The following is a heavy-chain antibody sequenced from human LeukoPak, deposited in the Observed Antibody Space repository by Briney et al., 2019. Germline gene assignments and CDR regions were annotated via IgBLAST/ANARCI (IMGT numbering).Heavy chain of an antibody. V-gene: IGHV2-5*01. CDR1: GFSLRTSGVG. CDR2: IYWNDDK. J-gene: IGHJ4*02. D-gene: IGHD2-2*01. Sequence: SGPTLGNPTQTLTLTCTFSGFSLRTSGVGVGWIRQPPGKALEWLALIYWNDDKRYSPSLKSRLTITKDTSKNQVVLTMTNMDPVDTATYYCAKGASNYCSSTSCFDYWGQGTLVTVSS. CDR3: AKGASNYCSSTSCFDY.